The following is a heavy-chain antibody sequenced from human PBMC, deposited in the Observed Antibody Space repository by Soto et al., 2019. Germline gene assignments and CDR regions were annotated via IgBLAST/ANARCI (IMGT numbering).Heavy chain of an antibody. CDR1: GGSISSGGYY. V-gene: IGHV4-31*03. Sequence: SETLSLTCTVSGGSISSGGYYWSWIRQHPGKGLEWIGYIYYNGSTYYNPSLKSRVTISVDTSKNQFSLKLSSVTAADTAVYYCARDVGYCSGGSCYPVGWFDPWGQGTLVPVSP. CDR2: IYYNGST. CDR3: ARDVGYCSGGSCYPVGWFDP. D-gene: IGHD2-15*01. J-gene: IGHJ5*02.